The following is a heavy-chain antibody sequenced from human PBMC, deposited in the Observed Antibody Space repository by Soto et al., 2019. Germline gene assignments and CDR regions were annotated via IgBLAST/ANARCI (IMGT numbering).Heavy chain of an antibody. J-gene: IGHJ4*02. V-gene: IGHV3-23*01. CDR1: GFTFSSYA. Sequence: EVQLLESGGGLVQPGGSLRLSCAASGFTFSSYAMSWVRQAPGKGLEWVSAISGSGGSTYYADSVKGRFTISRDNSKNTLYLQMNSLRAEDTAVYYCAKGSTWIQLWLSAAVSAYWSEGIFDYWGQGTLVTVSS. CDR3: AKGSTWIQLWLSAAVSAYWSEGIFDY. CDR2: ISGSGGST. D-gene: IGHD5-18*01.